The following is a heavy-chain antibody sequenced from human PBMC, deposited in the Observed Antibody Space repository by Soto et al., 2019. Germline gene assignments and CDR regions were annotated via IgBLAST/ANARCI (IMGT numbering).Heavy chain of an antibody. CDR1: GFTFDDYA. CDR2: ISWTSGSI. J-gene: IGHJ6*02. CDR3: AKDGLGYCSGSSCYTGPRRGYYYYYGMDG. Sequence: EVQLVESGGGLVQPGRSLRLSCAASGFTFDDYAMHWVRQAPGKGLEWVSGISWTSGSIGYADSVQGRFTISRDNAKNSLYLLINSLRAENTALYYCAKDGLGYCSGSSCYTGPRRGYYYYYGMDGWGQGTTVTVSS. V-gene: IGHV3-9*01. D-gene: IGHD2-2*02.